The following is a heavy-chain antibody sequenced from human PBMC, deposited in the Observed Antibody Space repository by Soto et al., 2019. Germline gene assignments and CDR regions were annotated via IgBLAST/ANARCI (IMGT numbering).Heavy chain of an antibody. Sequence: QVQLQESGPGLVKPSETLSLTCTVSGGSITNYYCSWFRQSPGKGLECIGYISYSGTSAYNLSLKRRVTMSVDTSKTQFSLMLESVTATDTAVYYCARHGFGSLHGLVDVWGQGTTVIVSS. CDR3: ARHGFGSLHGLVDV. CDR1: GGSITNYY. J-gene: IGHJ6*02. CDR2: ISYSGTS. D-gene: IGHD3-10*01. V-gene: IGHV4-59*08.